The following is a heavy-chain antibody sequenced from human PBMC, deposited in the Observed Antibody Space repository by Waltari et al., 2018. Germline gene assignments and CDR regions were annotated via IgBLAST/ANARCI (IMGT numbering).Heavy chain of an antibody. CDR1: GFTFSTYV. CDR2: MSPDGGLS. CDR3: ARDPLPGPPDFFDY. J-gene: IGHJ4*02. D-gene: IGHD1-1*01. V-gene: IGHV3-30*01. Sequence: QVQLVESGGGVVQPGRSLRLSCAASGFTFSTYVVHWVRQAPGKGLEWLAVMSPDGGLSYYADSVNGRFTISRDNSRNTLFLQMNGLGPDDTAVYFCARDPLPGPPDFFDYWGQGTLVSVSS.